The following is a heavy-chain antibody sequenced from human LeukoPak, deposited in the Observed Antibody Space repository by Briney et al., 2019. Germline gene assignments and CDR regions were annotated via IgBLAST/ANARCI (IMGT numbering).Heavy chain of an antibody. CDR2: INPSGGST. V-gene: IGHV1-46*03. Sequence: ASVKVSCKASGYTFTTYYMQWVRQAPGQGLEWMGIINPSGGSTSYAQKFQGRVTMTRDTSTSTVYMELSSLRSEDTAVYYCARDRTGYYYDSSGYYFDAFDIWGQGTMVTVSS. CDR3: ARDRTGYYYDSSGYYFDAFDI. J-gene: IGHJ3*02. D-gene: IGHD3-22*01. CDR1: GYTFTTYY.